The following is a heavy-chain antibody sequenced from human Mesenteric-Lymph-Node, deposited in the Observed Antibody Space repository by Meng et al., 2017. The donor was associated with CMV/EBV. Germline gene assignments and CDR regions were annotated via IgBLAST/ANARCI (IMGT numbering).Heavy chain of an antibody. V-gene: IGHV3-9*01. CDR2: ISWNSADK. CDR1: GFSFGDYA. CDR3: AKDMDAEWNSDSFADY. D-gene: IGHD1-7*01. J-gene: IGHJ4*02. Sequence: GGSLRLSCTASGFSFGDYAIHWLRQAPGKGLEWVSSISWNSADKGYAASVRGRFTTSRDNAKNSLHLQMNSLRPEDTALYYCAKDMDAEWNSDSFADYWGPGTLVTVSS.